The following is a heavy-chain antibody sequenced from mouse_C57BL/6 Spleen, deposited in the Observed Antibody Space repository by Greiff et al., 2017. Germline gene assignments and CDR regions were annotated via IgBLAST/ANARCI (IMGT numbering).Heavy chain of an antibody. J-gene: IGHJ4*01. CDR1: GYTFTSYW. V-gene: IGHV1-7*01. CDR3: ARFPLIATVVAEGRYYYAMDY. CDR2: INPSSGYT. Sequence: QVQLQQSGAELAKPGASVKLSCKASGYTFTSYWMHWVKQRPGQGLEWIGYINPSSGYTKYNQKFKDKATLTADKSSSTAYMQLSSLTYEDSAVYYCARFPLIATVVAEGRYYYAMDYWGQGTSVTVSS. D-gene: IGHD1-1*01.